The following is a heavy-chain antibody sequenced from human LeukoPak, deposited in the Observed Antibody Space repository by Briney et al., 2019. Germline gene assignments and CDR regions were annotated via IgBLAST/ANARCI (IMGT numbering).Heavy chain of an antibody. CDR3: ARHGSIATGAFTY. D-gene: IGHD6-13*01. CDR1: GCSIGRSSYY. CDR2: IYYSGGT. V-gene: IGHV4-39*01. J-gene: IGHJ1*01. Sequence: SETLSLTCSASGCSIGRSSYYWGWTRQPPGKGLEGIGSIYYSGGTYYNPSLKSRVTISVDTSRNQFSLKLGSVTAADTAVYYCARHGSIATGAFTYWGQGTLVTVSS.